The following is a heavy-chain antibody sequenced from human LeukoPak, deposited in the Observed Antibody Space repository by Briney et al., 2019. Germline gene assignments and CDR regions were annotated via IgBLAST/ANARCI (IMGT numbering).Heavy chain of an antibody. V-gene: IGHV3-30*04. Sequence: PGGSLRLSCAASGFSFTKYAMDWVRQAPGKGLEWVAIISKDGSMRYYADSVKGRFTVSRDNSNNAVYLQMNSLKSEDTAVYYCARQWLGYNWFDPWGQGTLVTVSS. J-gene: IGHJ5*02. CDR1: GFSFTKYA. CDR2: ISKDGSMR. CDR3: ARQWLGYNWFDP. D-gene: IGHD6-19*01.